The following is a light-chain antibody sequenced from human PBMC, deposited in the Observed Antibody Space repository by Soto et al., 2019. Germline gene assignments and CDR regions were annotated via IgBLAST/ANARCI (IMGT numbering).Light chain of an antibody. V-gene: IGLV2-23*02. Sequence: QSALTQPASVSGSPEQSITISCTGTSSDVGSYNLVSWYQQHPGKVPKLMIYEVSKRPSGVSNRFSGSKFGNTASLTISGIQAEDEADYYCCSYAGSGIVIFGGGTKLTVL. J-gene: IGLJ2*01. CDR3: CSYAGSGIVI. CDR1: SSDVGSYNL. CDR2: EVS.